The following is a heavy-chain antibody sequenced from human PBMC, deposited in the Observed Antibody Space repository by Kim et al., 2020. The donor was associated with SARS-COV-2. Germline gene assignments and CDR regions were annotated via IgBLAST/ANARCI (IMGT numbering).Heavy chain of an antibody. CDR3: ASSIYSSGAFDI. J-gene: IGHJ3*02. Sequence: YADSVKGRFTISRDNSKNTLYLQMNSLRAEDTAVYYCASSIYSSGAFDIWGQGTMVTVSS. V-gene: IGHV3-33*01. D-gene: IGHD2-21*01.